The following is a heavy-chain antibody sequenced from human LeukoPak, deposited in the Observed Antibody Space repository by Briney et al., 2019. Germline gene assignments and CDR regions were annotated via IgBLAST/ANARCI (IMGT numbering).Heavy chain of an antibody. CDR3: TTDQTDFWSGRVYPYYYYGMDV. CDR2: IRSKANSYAT. D-gene: IGHD3-3*01. J-gene: IGHJ6*02. V-gene: IGHV3-73*01. Sequence: GGSLKLSCAASGFTFSGSAMHWVRQASGKGLEWVGRIRSKANSYATAYAASVKGRFTISRDDSKNTAYLQMNSLKTEDTAVYYCTTDQTDFWSGRVYPYYYYGMDVWGQGTTVTVSS. CDR1: GFTFSGSA.